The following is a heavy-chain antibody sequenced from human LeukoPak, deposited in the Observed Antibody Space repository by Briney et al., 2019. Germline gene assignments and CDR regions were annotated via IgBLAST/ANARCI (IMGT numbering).Heavy chain of an antibody. V-gene: IGHV3-7*01. J-gene: IGHJ3*02. CDR1: GFTFSRYW. CDR3: ASIAMVRGVISHAFDI. CDR2: IKQDGSEK. D-gene: IGHD3-10*01. Sequence: GGSLRLSCAASGFTFSRYWMSWVRQAPGKGLEWVANIKQDGSEKYYVDSVKGRFTISRDNAKNSLYLQMNSLRAEDTAVYYCASIAMVRGVISHAFDIWGQGTMVTVSS.